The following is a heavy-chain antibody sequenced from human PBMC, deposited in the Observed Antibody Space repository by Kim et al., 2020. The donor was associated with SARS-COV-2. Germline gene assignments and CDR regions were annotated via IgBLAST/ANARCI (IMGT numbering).Heavy chain of an antibody. J-gene: IGHJ5*02. V-gene: IGHV4-39*07. D-gene: IGHD6-19*01. CDR1: GGSISSSSYY. CDR2: IYYSGST. CDR3: ARGAAYSSGWTGWFDP. Sequence: SETLSLTCTVSGGSISSSSYYWGWIRQPPGKGLEWIGSIYYSGSTYYNPSLKSRVTISVDTSKNQFSLKLSSVTAADTAVYYCARGAAYSSGWTGWFDPWGQGTLVTVSS.